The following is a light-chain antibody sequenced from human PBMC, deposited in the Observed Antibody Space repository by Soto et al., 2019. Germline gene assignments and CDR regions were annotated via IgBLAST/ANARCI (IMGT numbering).Light chain of an antibody. CDR2: GAS. V-gene: IGKV3-20*01. CDR3: PQDGTLQST. J-gene: IGKJ1*01. CDR1: QSVSSSY. Sequence: EIVLTQSPGTLSLSPGERATLSCRASQSVSSSYLAWYQQKPGQAPRLLIFGASTRATGIPDRFSGSGSGTDFTLTISRLELEDFAVYSCPQDGTLQSTVGQGTKV.